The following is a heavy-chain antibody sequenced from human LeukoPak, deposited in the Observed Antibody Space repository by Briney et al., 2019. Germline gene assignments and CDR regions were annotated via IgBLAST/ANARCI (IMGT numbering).Heavy chain of an antibody. CDR1: GFTFSSSW. J-gene: IGHJ4*02. CDR2: IKTDGSTT. V-gene: IGHV3-74*01. Sequence: GGSLGLSGAVSGFTFSSSWMHWVRQAPGKGLVWVSHIKTDGSTTAYADSVKGRFTISRDNAKNTLYLQMNSLRAEDTGVYYCARGNQQLPRSTPDYWGQGTLVTVSS. CDR3: ARGNQQLPRSTPDY. D-gene: IGHD2-2*01.